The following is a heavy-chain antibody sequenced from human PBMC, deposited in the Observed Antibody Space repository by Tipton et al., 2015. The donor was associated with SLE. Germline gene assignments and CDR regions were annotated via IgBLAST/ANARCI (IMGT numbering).Heavy chain of an antibody. CDR2: ISSSSTYR. CDR1: TFTFSTYS. V-gene: IGHV3-21*06. CDR3: ARASRPGGGYFDY. J-gene: IGHJ4*02. Sequence: GSLRLSCAASTFTFSTYSMNWVRQAPGKGLEWVSSISSSSTYRYYTDSVKGRFTISRDNAKNSLYLQMNSLRAEDTAVYYCARASRPGGGYFDYWGQGTLVTVSS. D-gene: IGHD2-2*01.